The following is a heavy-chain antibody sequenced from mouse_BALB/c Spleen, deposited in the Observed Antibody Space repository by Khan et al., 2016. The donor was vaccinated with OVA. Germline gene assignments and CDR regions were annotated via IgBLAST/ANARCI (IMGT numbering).Heavy chain of an antibody. J-gene: IGHJ3*01. D-gene: IGHD2-3*01. CDR3: ARQGGGYFSWFAY. Sequence: QVQLKESGTELLKPGASVKISCKATGYTFSSYWIEWIKQRSGHGLEWIGEILPGSDSPNYNERFMGKATFTADTSSNTAYLQLSSLTSEDSAVYYCARQGGGYFSWFAYWGQATLVTVSA. CDR1: GYTFSSYW. CDR2: ILPGSDSP. V-gene: IGHV1-9*01.